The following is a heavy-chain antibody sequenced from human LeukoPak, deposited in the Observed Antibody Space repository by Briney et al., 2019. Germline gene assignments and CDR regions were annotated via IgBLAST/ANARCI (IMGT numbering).Heavy chain of an antibody. J-gene: IGHJ3*02. CDR3: ATTGYRGFDI. D-gene: IGHD5-18*01. CDR2: ISYSGST. Sequence: SETLSLTCTVSGGSISSSSYYWGWIRQPPGKGLEWIGYISYSGSTNYNPSLKSRVTISVETSKNQFSLKLSSVTAADTAVYYCATTGYRGFDIWGQGTMVTVSS. CDR1: GGSISSSSYY. V-gene: IGHV4-61*05.